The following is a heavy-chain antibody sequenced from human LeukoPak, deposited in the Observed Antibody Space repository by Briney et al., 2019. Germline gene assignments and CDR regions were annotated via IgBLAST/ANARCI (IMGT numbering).Heavy chain of an antibody. J-gene: IGHJ4*02. Sequence: GGSLRLSCAASGFTFSSYSMNWVRQAPGKGLDWVSYISSSSSTLYYADSVKGRFTISRDNAKNSLYLQMNSLRAEDTAVYYCARGAVAGTFDYWGQGTLVTVSS. CDR1: GFTFSSYS. CDR2: ISSSSSTL. V-gene: IGHV3-48*04. D-gene: IGHD6-19*01. CDR3: ARGAVAGTFDY.